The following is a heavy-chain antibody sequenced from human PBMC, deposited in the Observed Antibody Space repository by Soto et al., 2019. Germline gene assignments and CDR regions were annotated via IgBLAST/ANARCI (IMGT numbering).Heavy chain of an antibody. CDR2: ISYEGSNT. Sequence: GGSLRLSCVASGFTFDTYGIHWVRQAPGKWLQWVALISYEGSNTYYADSVRGRFTISRDNSKNTLYLQINALRPEDTGVYYCARVTPGNNLYYFSGLDVWGQGXSVTVYS. D-gene: IGHD1-1*01. J-gene: IGHJ6*02. CDR1: GFTFDTYG. V-gene: IGHV3-30-3*01. CDR3: ARVTPGNNLYYFSGLDV.